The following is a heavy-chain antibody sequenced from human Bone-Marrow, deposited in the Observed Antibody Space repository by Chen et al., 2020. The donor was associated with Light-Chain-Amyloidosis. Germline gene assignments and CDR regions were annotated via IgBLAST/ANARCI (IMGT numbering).Heavy chain of an antibody. CDR3: ARGKNSFDN. Sequence: EVQLVQSGGGLVQPGGSLRLSCAVSGFTLSDYYMDWVRQGPGGGLEWLARIRNKDLGSPTEYAPSVRRRFFISREDSQSSVSLQMYSLSVEDTAVYYCARGKNSFDNWGQGTLVTVSS. V-gene: IGHV3-72*01. CDR1: GFTLSDYY. CDR2: IRNKDLGSPT. J-gene: IGHJ4*02.